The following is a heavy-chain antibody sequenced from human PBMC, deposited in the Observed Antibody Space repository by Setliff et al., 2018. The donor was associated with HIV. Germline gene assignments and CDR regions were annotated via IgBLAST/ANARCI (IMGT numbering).Heavy chain of an antibody. J-gene: IGHJ5*02. V-gene: IGHV4-59*11. Sequence: PSETLSLTCTVSGGSISSHYWTWIRQPPGRGLEWIGSVYYSGITHYNPSLESRATISVDTAMNYLSLNLTAVTAADTAAYFCARDMMRWLVMVPGATRGYFVAWGQGALVTVSS. CDR1: GGSISSHY. CDR2: VYYSGIT. D-gene: IGHD3-9*01. CDR3: ARDMMRWLVMVPGATRGYFVA.